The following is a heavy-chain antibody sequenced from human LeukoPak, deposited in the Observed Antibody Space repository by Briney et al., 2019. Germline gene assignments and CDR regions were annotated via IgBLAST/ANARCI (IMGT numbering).Heavy chain of an antibody. CDR2: ISGSDGST. CDR1: GFTFSSSA. D-gene: IGHD6-19*01. V-gene: IGHV3-23*01. Sequence: GGSLRLSCAASGFTFSSSAMSWVRLAPGKGLEWVSGISGSDGSTYYADSVKGRFTISRDNSKNTLFLQMNSLRAEDTAVYYCARSPFWYSSGWYVDYWGQGTLVTVSS. J-gene: IGHJ4*02. CDR3: ARSPFWYSSGWYVDY.